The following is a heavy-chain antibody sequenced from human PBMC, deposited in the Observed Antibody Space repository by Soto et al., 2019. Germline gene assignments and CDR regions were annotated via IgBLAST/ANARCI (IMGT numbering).Heavy chain of an antibody. J-gene: IGHJ6*02. CDR1: GFTFTSSA. D-gene: IGHD1-7*01. Sequence: SVKVSCKASGFTFTSSAVQWVRQARGERLEWIGWIVVGSGNTNYAQKFQERVTITRDMSTSTAYMELSSLRSEDTAVYYCAADGAGTTGAYYYYYGMDVWGQGTTVTVSS. V-gene: IGHV1-58*01. CDR2: IVVGSGNT. CDR3: AADGAGTTGAYYYYYGMDV.